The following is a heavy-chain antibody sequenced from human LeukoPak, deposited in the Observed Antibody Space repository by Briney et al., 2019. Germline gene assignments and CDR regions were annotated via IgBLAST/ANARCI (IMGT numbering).Heavy chain of an antibody. V-gene: IGHV4-4*07. CDR3: AGYSGYDWGYYYYMDV. CDR2: IYTSGST. Sequence: SETLSLTCTVSGGSISSYYWSWMRQPAGKGLEWIGRIYTSGSTNYNPSLKSRVTMSVDTSKNQFSLKLSSVTAADTAVYYCAGYSGYDWGYYYYMDVWGKGTTVTVSS. D-gene: IGHD5-12*01. CDR1: GGSISSYY. J-gene: IGHJ6*03.